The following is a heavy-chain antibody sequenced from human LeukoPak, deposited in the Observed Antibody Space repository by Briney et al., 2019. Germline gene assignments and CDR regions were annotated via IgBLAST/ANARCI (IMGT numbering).Heavy chain of an antibody. Sequence: SVKVSCKASGGTFSSYAISWVRQAPGQGLEWMGGIIPIFGTANYAQKFQGRVTITADESTSTAYMELSSLRSEDTAVYYCARVGSSTSYYYGMDVWGQGTTVTVSS. CDR2: IIPIFGTA. D-gene: IGHD2-2*01. J-gene: IGHJ6*02. CDR1: GGTFSSYA. V-gene: IGHV1-69*01. CDR3: ARVGSSTSYYYGMDV.